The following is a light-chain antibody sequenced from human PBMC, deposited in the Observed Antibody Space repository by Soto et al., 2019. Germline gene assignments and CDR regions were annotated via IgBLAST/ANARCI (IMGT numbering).Light chain of an antibody. CDR3: QQYASSPGT. Sequence: EIVMTQSPATLSVSXGERVTLSCRASQSVSSRLAWYHQKPGQSPRLLIYGASTRATGIPARFSGSGSGTEFTLTISSLEPEDFAVYYCQQYASSPGTFGQGTKVDIK. V-gene: IGKV3-15*01. J-gene: IGKJ1*01. CDR1: QSVSSR. CDR2: GAS.